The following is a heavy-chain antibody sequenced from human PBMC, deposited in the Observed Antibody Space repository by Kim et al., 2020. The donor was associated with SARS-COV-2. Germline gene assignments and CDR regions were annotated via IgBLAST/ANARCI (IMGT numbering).Heavy chain of an antibody. J-gene: IGHJ5*02. CDR3: ARGYFDWLYPVWWFDP. Sequence: ASVKVSCKASGYTFTSYYMHWVRQAPGQGLEWMGIINPSGGSTSYAQKFQGRVTMTRDTSTSTVYMELSSLRSEDTAVYYCARGYFDWLYPVWWFDPWGQGTLVTVSS. D-gene: IGHD3-9*01. CDR1: GYTFTSYY. CDR2: INPSGGST. V-gene: IGHV1-46*01.